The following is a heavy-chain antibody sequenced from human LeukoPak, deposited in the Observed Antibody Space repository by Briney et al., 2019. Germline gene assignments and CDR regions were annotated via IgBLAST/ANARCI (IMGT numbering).Heavy chain of an antibody. Sequence: PGGSLRLSCVASGFTFSSYAMHWVRQAPGKGLEWVSFIRYDGSIKYYADSVEGRFTISRDNSKNTLYLQMNSLRADDTAVYYCAKGIAVAGTELADWGQGTLVTVSA. CDR3: AKGIAVAGTELAD. CDR2: IRYDGSIK. CDR1: GFTFSSYA. V-gene: IGHV3-30*02. J-gene: IGHJ4*02. D-gene: IGHD6-19*01.